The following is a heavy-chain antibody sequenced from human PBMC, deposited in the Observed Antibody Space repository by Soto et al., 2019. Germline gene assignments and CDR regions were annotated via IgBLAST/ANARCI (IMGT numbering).Heavy chain of an antibody. J-gene: IGHJ4*02. CDR3: AKVRIAAHYRAGFDY. V-gene: IGHV3-23*01. Sequence: EVQLLESGGGLVQPGGSLRLSCAASGFTFSSYAMIWVRQAPGKGLEWVSAISGSGGSTYYADSVKGRFTISRDNSKNTLYLQMNSLRAEDTAVYYCAKVRIAAHYRAGFDYWGQGTLVTGSS. D-gene: IGHD6-6*01. CDR2: ISGSGGST. CDR1: GFTFSSYA.